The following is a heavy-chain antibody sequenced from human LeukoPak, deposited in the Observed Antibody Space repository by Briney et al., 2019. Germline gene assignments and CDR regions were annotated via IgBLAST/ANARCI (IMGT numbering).Heavy chain of an antibody. CDR1: GGSISSHY. D-gene: IGHD5-12*01. V-gene: IGHV4-59*11. CDR2: IYYSGST. Sequence: SETLSLTCTVSGGSISSHYWSWIRQPPGKGLEWIGYIYYSGSTNYNPSLKSRVTISVDTSKNQFSLKLSSVTAADTAVYYCARLRFWVDYWGQGTLVTVSS. CDR3: ARLRFWVDY. J-gene: IGHJ4*02.